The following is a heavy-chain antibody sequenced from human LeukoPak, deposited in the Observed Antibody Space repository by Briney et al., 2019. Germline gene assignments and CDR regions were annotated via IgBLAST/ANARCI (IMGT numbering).Heavy chain of an antibody. CDR3: AKDHGPCSVVVTAIAMDV. CDR1: GFTFSSYA. CDR2: ISGSGGST. J-gene: IGHJ6*02. Sequence: GGSLRLSCAASGFTFSSYAMSWVRQAPGKGLEWVSAISGSGGSTYYADSVKGRFTISRDNSKNTLYLQMNSLRAEDTAVYYCAKDHGPCSVVVTAIAMDVWGQGTTVTVSS. V-gene: IGHV3-23*01. D-gene: IGHD2-21*02.